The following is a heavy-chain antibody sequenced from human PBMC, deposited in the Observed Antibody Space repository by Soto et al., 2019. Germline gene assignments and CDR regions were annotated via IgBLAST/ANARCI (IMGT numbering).Heavy chain of an antibody. CDR3: ARQNPAPGYYYGMDV. Sequence: QLQLQESGPGLVKPSETLSLTCTVSGGSISSSSYYWGWIRQPPGKGLEWIGSIYYSGSTYYNPSLKSRVTISVDTSKHQFSLTLSSVTAADTAVYYCARQNPAPGYYYGMDVWGQGTTVTVSS. CDR1: GGSISSSSYY. CDR2: IYYSGST. J-gene: IGHJ6*02. V-gene: IGHV4-39*01.